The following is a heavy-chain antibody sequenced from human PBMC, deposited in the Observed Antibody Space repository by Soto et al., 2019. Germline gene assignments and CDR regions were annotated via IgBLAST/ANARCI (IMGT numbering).Heavy chain of an antibody. D-gene: IGHD6-19*01. CDR3: AKGPSSGWYYWFDP. J-gene: IGHJ5*02. CDR1: GFTFRSYA. CDR2: ISGSGGST. V-gene: IGHV3-23*01. Sequence: GGSLRLSCAASGFTFRSYAMSCVLEAPVKVLEWVSAISGSGGSTYYADSVKGRFTISRDNSKNTLYLQMNSLRAEDTAVYYCAKGPSSGWYYWFDPWGQGTLVTVSS.